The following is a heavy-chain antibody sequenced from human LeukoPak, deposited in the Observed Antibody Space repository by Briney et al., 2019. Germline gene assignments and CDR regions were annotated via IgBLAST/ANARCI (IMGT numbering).Heavy chain of an antibody. D-gene: IGHD6-19*01. J-gene: IGHJ6*03. CDR1: GFTFSNYA. CDR3: ARDQGRSGWRGFGYYDYYMDV. Sequence: GGSLRLSCAASGFTFSNYAMHWVRQAPGKGLEYVSAISSSGGSTSYANSVKGRFIISRDNSKNTLYLQMGSLRAEDMAVYYCARDQGRSGWRGFGYYDYYMDVWGKGTTVTVSS. CDR2: ISSSGGST. V-gene: IGHV3-64*01.